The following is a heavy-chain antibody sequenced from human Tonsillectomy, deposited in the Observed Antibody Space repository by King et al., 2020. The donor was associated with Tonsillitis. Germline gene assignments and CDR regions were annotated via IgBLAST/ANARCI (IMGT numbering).Heavy chain of an antibody. D-gene: IGHD6-19*01. CDR1: GFTFSDYY. V-gene: IGHV3-11*01. CDR3: ARADLKSSGWYVDYFDY. J-gene: IGHJ4*02. Sequence: VQLVESGGGLVKPGGSLRLSCAASGFTFSDYYMSWIRQAPGKGLEWVSYISSNGMTIYYADPVQGRVTISRDNAKKSLYPQMNSLRAEDTAVYYCARADLKSSGWYVDYFDYWGQGTLVTVSS. CDR2: ISSNGMTI.